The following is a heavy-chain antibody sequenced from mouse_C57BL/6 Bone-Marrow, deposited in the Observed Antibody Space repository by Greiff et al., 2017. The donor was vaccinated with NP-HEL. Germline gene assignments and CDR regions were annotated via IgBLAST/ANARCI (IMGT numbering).Heavy chain of an antibody. D-gene: IGHD1-1*01. CDR1: GFSFNTYA. CDR3: VRQCYYGSSLDY. Sequence: EVQRVESGGGLVQPKGSLKLSCAASGFSFNTYAMNWVRQAPGKGLEWVARIRSKSNNYATYYADSVKDRFTISRDDSESMLYLQMNNLKTEDTAMYYCVRQCYYGSSLDYWGQGTTLTVSS. J-gene: IGHJ2*01. V-gene: IGHV10-1*01. CDR2: IRSKSNNYAT.